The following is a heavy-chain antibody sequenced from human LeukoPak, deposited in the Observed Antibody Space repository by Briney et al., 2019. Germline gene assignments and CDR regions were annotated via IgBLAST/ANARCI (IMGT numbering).Heavy chain of an antibody. Sequence: PSETLSLTCTVSGGSVSSHYWSWIRQPPGKGLEWIGYVYYTGSTNYKPSLKNRVTISVDTSTNQFSLKVTSVTAADTAVYYCARSDDAFDIWCQATMVTVSS. V-gene: IGHV4-59*02. CDR1: GGSVSSHY. J-gene: IGHJ3*02. CDR2: VYYTGST. CDR3: ARSDDAFDI.